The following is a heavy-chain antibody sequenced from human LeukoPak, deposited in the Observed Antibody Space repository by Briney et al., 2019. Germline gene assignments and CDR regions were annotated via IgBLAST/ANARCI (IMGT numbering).Heavy chain of an antibody. CDR1: GGSVSDYY. D-gene: IGHD7-27*01. V-gene: IGHV4-59*02. CDR2: IYYTGT. CDR3: ASRKLGNDY. J-gene: IGHJ4*02. Sequence: SETLSLACTVSGGSVSDYYWSWIRQSPGKGLEWIGYIYYTGTSYNPSLKSRVTISADTSKNQFSLNLSSVTAADTAVYYCASRKLGNDYWGQGTLVTVSS.